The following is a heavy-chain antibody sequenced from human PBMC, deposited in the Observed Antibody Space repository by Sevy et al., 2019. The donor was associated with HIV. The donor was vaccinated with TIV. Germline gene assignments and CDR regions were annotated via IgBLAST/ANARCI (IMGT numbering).Heavy chain of an antibody. D-gene: IGHD6-19*01. V-gene: IGHV4-39*01. CDR1: GGSISSSSYY. Sequence: SETLSLTCTVSGGSISSSSYYWGWIRQPPGKGLEWIGSIYYSGSTYYNPSLKSRVTISVDTSKNQFSLKLSSVTAADTAVYYCARPPDSSGWRRAEYFQHWGQGTLVTVSS. CDR2: IYYSGST. CDR3: ARPPDSSGWRRAEYFQH. J-gene: IGHJ1*01.